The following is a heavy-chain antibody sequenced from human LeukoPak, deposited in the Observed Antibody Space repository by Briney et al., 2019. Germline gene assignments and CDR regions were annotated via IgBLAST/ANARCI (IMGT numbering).Heavy chain of an antibody. D-gene: IGHD6-6*01. CDR1: GFTFSSCA. CDR3: AKDSGYSSSSTAFDI. V-gene: IGHV3-23*01. J-gene: IGHJ3*02. CDR2: ISGSGGST. Sequence: GGSLRLSCAASGFTFSSCAMSWVRQAPGKGLEWVSAISGSGGSTYYADSVKGRFTISRDNSKNTLYLQMNSLRAEDTAVYYCAKDSGYSSSSTAFDIWGQGTMVTVSS.